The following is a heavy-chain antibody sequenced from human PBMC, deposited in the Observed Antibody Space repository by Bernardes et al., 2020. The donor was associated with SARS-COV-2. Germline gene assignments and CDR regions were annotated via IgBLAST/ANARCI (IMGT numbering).Heavy chain of an antibody. Sequence: GGSLRLSCAASGFTFGKYYMSWLRQAPGKGLEWIAFISNSGSYKNYADSVRGRFTISRDNAQKSVFLQMRSLRADDTAVYYCARDSYYDINGTFDSWGQGTLVTVSS. J-gene: IGHJ4*02. D-gene: IGHD3-22*01. CDR1: GFTFGKYY. CDR2: ISNSGSYK. V-gene: IGHV3-11*06. CDR3: ARDSYYDINGTFDS.